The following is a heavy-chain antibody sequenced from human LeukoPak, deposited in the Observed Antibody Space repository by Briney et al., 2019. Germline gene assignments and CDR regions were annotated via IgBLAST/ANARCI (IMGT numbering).Heavy chain of an antibody. D-gene: IGHD2-2*01. Sequence: SETLSLSCTVSGVFIVRHYWIWLRQTPGKGLEWIGQISYSGSTNYNPSLKSRVTISLDRSMNQVSLRLSSVTAADTAVYYCARDGEGDQVWDYWGQGTLVTVSS. CDR3: ARDGEGDQVWDY. CDR2: ISYSGST. CDR1: GVFIVRHY. V-gene: IGHV4-59*11. J-gene: IGHJ4*02.